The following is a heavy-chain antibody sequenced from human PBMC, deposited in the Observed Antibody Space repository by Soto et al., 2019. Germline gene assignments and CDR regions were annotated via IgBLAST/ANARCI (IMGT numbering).Heavy chain of an antibody. Sequence: QVQLQESGPGLLKPSGTLSLTCTVSGDSMSSSNWWNWVRQPPGKGLEWIGEAHHSGRTNYNPSPRSRVTISVARSQNLFSLQLASVTAADTAVYYCVSSEATALDYWGQGTLVTVSS. CDR2: AHHSGRT. J-gene: IGHJ4*02. V-gene: IGHV4-4*02. CDR3: VSSEATALDY. CDR1: GDSMSSSNW.